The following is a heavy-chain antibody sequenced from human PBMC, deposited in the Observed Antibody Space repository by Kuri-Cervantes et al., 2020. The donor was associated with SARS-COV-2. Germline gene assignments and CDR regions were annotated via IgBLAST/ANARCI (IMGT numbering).Heavy chain of an antibody. D-gene: IGHD1-14*01. CDR1: GFPFDNYA. J-gene: IGHJ4*02. V-gene: IGHV3-23*01. CDR2: SSGRGDNT. CDR3: AKGTTTYTSPFDY. Sequence: GGSLRLSCAASGFPFDNYAMTWVRQAPGKGLEWVSTSSGRGDNTYFAASVKGRFTITRDNFMNMMFLQMSSLRADDTAVYYCAKGTTTYTSPFDYWGRGTLVTVSS.